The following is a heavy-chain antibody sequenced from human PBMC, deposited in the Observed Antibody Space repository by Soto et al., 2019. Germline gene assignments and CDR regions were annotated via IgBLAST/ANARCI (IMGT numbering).Heavy chain of an antibody. CDR1: GGSISSYY. CDR2: IYYSGST. Sequence: SETLSLTCTVSGGSISSYYWSWIRQPPGKGLEWIGYIYYSGSTNYNPSLKSRVTISVDTSKNQFSLKLSSVTAAATAVYYCARGLDCTNGVCPRSFYGMDVWGQGTTVTVSS. CDR3: ARGLDCTNGVCPRSFYGMDV. V-gene: IGHV4-59*01. J-gene: IGHJ6*02. D-gene: IGHD2-8*01.